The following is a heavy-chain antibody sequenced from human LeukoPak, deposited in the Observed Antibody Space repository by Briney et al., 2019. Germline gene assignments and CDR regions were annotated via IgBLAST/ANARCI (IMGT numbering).Heavy chain of an antibody. V-gene: IGHV1-2*02. CDR1: GYTFTGYY. CDR3: ARASPPDDY. J-gene: IGHJ4*02. Sequence: ASVKVSCKASGYTFTGYYMHWVRQAPGQGLEWMGWINPNSGGTNYAQKFQGRVTMTRNTSISTAYMELSSLRSEDTAVYYCARASPPDDYWGQGTLVTVSS. CDR2: INPNSGGT.